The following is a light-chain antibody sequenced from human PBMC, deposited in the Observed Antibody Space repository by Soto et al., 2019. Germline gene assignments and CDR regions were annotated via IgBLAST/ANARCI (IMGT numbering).Light chain of an antibody. CDR1: SSDVGGYNY. Sequence: QSVLTQPPSASGSPGQSVTISCTGTSSDVGGYNYVSWYHQHPGKAPKLIIYEVTKRPSGVPDRFSGSKSDNTASLTVSGLQAEDEADYYCSSYAGSSTFVFGTGTKLTVL. V-gene: IGLV2-8*01. CDR2: EVT. J-gene: IGLJ1*01. CDR3: SSYAGSSTFV.